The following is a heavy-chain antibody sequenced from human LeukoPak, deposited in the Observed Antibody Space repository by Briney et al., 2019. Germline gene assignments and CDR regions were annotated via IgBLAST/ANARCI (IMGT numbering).Heavy chain of an antibody. Sequence: SETLSLTCTVSGGSISSSIYYWGWIRQPPGKGLEWIGSIYYSGSTYYNPSLKSRVTISVDTSKNQFSLKLSSVTAADTAVYYCARRRWNYLENWFDPWGQGTLVTVSS. CDR1: GGSISSSIYY. D-gene: IGHD1-7*01. CDR2: IYYSGST. V-gene: IGHV4-39*01. J-gene: IGHJ5*02. CDR3: ARRRWNYLENWFDP.